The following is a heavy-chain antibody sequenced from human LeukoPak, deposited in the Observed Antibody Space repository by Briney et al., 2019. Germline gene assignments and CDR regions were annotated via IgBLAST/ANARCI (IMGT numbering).Heavy chain of an antibody. Sequence: GGSLRLSCAASGFALSDFAMTWVRQAPGKGPEWVSSITRGRRTPLYADSVKGRFTVSRDSSRTSLFLQMSSVRAEDTAVYYCATPNYGGNSWSESGFDYWGQGTLVTVSS. CDR2: ITRGRRTP. V-gene: IGHV3-23*01. CDR1: GFALSDFA. D-gene: IGHD4-23*01. J-gene: IGHJ4*02. CDR3: ATPNYGGNSWSESGFDY.